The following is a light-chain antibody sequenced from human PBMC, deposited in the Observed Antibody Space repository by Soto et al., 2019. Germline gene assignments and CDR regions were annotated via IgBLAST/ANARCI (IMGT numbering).Light chain of an antibody. V-gene: IGLV2-11*01. CDR2: DVS. J-gene: IGLJ1*01. CDR3: CSYAGSYTFYV. Sequence: SVLTQPRSVSWSPGQSVTISCTGTSSDVGGYNYVSWYQQHPGKAPKLMIYDVSKRPSGVPDRFSGSKSGNTASLTISGLQAEDEADYYCCSYAGSYTFYVFGTGTKVTV. CDR1: SSDVGGYNY.